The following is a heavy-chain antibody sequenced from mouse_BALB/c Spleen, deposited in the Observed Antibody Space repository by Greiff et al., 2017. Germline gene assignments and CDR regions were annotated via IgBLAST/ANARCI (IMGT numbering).Heavy chain of an antibody. CDR2: ISSGSSTI. CDR3: ARGGGTSEFAY. J-gene: IGHJ3*01. V-gene: IGHV5-17*02. Sequence: EVQVVESGGGLVQPGGSRKLSCAASGFTFSSFGMHWVRQAPEKGLEWVAYISSGSSTIYYADTVKGRFTISRDNPKNTLFLQMTSLRSEDTAMYYCARGGGTSEFAYWGQGTLVTVSA. D-gene: IGHD4-1*01. CDR1: GFTFSSFG.